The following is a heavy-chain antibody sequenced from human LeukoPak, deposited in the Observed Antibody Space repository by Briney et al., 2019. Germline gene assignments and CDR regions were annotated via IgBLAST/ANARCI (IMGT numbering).Heavy chain of an antibody. D-gene: IGHD2-2*01. J-gene: IGHJ5*02. Sequence: GESLRLSCAASGFTFSGYDMNWVRQAPGKGREWVSSISFTSGYIYYADSVRGRFTISRDNAKNSLYLQMNSLRAEDTAVYYCARADCSSSTCYLRRSWFDPWGQGTLVTVSS. CDR3: ARADCSSSTCYLRRSWFDP. CDR2: ISFTSGYI. CDR1: GFTFSGYD. V-gene: IGHV3-21*01.